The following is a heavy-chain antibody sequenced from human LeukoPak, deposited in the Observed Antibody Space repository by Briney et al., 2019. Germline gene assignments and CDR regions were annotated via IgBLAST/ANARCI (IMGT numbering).Heavy chain of an antibody. D-gene: IGHD5-24*01. CDR3: AREEIEMATRYYYYYGMDV. J-gene: IGHJ6*02. CDR1: GGTFSSYA. Sequence: ASVKVSCKASGGTFSSYAISWVRQAPGQGLEWMGRIIPILGIANYAQKFQGRVTITADKSTSTAYMELSSLRSEDTAVYCCAREEIEMATRYYYYYGMDVWGQGTTVTVSS. CDR2: IIPILGIA. V-gene: IGHV1-69*04.